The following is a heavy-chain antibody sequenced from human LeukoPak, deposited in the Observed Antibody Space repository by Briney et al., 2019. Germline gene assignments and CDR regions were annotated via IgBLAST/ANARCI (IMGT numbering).Heavy chain of an antibody. CDR3: ARVYSGSSWDYYYYMDV. V-gene: IGHV4-39*01. CDR1: GDSISTSSYY. J-gene: IGHJ6*03. D-gene: IGHD6-13*01. CDR2: IYYSGST. Sequence: TSETLSLTCSVSGDSISTSSYYWGWIRQPPGKGLEWIGTIYYSGSTYYNPSLTSRVTIYVDTSKNQFSLKVSSVTAAETAVYYCARVYSGSSWDYYYYMDVWGKGTTVTVSS.